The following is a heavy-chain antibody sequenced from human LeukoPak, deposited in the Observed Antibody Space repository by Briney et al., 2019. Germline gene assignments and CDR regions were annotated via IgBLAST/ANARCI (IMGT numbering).Heavy chain of an antibody. V-gene: IGHV3-21*01. CDR2: ISSSSSYI. J-gene: IGHJ4*02. CDR1: GFTFSSYG. Sequence: GGSLRLSCAASGFTFSSYGMNWVRQAPGKGLEWVSSISSSSSYIYYADSVKGRFTISRDNAKNSLYLQMNSLRAEDTAVYYCARDLDSRFDYWGQGTLVTVSS. CDR3: ARDLDSRFDY. D-gene: IGHD6-13*01.